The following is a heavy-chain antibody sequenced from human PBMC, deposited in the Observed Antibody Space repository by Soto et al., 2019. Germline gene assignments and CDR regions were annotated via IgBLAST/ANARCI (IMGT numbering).Heavy chain of an antibody. D-gene: IGHD3-22*01. Sequence: ASVKVSCKASGGTFSSYAISWVRQAPGQGLEWMGGIIPIFGTANYAQKFQGRVTITADESTSTAYMELSSLRSEDTAVYYCARDSRVTMIAILGAFDIWGQGTMVTVSS. V-gene: IGHV1-69*13. CDR3: ARDSRVTMIAILGAFDI. CDR2: IIPIFGTA. CDR1: GGTFSSYA. J-gene: IGHJ3*02.